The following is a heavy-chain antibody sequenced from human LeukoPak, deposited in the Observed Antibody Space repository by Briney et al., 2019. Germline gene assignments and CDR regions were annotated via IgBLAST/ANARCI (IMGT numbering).Heavy chain of an antibody. V-gene: IGHV4-59*01. J-gene: IGHJ4*02. Sequence: SETLSLTCTVSGGSISSYYWSWIRQPPGKGLEWIGYIYYSGSTSYNPSLKSRVTTSLDTSKNQFSLKLSSVTAADTAVYYCARVMNYFDSWGQGTLVTVSS. CDR2: IYYSGST. CDR3: ARVMNYFDS. CDR1: GGSISSYY.